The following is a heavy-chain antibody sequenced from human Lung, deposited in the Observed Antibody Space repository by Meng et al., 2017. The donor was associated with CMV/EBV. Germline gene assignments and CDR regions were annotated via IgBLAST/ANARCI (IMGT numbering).Heavy chain of an antibody. CDR2: IKEEGSGQ. CDR3: VSYANSQYGMDV. D-gene: IGHD2-21*01. Sequence: GESLKISCAASGFTFTTFWMTWVRQAPGKGLEWVANIKEEGSGQWYVDSVKGRLTISRDNAKKSVYLQMNSQRAEDTAVYYCVSYANSQYGMDVWGQGTPVNV. J-gene: IGHJ6*02. V-gene: IGHV3-7*01. CDR1: GFTFTTFW.